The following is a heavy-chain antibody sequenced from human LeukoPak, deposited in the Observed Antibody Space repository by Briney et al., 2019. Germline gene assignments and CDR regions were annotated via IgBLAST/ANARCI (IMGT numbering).Heavy chain of an antibody. V-gene: IGHV3-30*02. CDR1: GFTFSSYG. CDR2: IRYDGSNK. J-gene: IGHJ6*03. Sequence: GGSLRLSCAASGFTFSSYGMHWVRQAPGKGLEWVAFIRYDGSNKYYADSVKGRFTISRDNSKNTLYLQMNSLRAEDTAVYYCAKDRLKAGSYTTSYMDVWGKGTTVTISS. CDR3: AKDRLKAGSYTTSYMDV. D-gene: IGHD1-26*01.